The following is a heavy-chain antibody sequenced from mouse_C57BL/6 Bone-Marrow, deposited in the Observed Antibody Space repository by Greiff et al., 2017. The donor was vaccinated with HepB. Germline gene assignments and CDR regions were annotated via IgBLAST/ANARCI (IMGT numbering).Heavy chain of an antibody. CDR2: INPSTGGT. V-gene: IGHV1-42*01. Sequence: VQLQQSGPELVKPGASVKISCKASGYSFTGYYMNWVKQSPEKSLEWIGEINPSTGGTTYNQKFKAKATLTVDKSSSTAYMQLKSLTSEDSAVYYCAEAAWFAYGGQGTLVTVSA. CDR3: AEAAWFAY. D-gene: IGHD3-2*02. J-gene: IGHJ3*01. CDR1: GYSFTGYY.